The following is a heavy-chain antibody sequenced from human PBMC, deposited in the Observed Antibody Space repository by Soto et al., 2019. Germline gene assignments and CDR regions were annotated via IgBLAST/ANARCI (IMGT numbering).Heavy chain of an antibody. CDR3: AKAVGIAVAGTLNWFDP. J-gene: IGHJ5*02. D-gene: IGHD6-19*01. CDR2: ISYDGSNK. V-gene: IGHV3-30*18. Sequence: QVQLVESGGGVVQPGRSLRLSCAASGFTFNSYGMHWVRQAPGKGQEWVAVISYDGSNKYYADSVKGRFTISRDNSKNTLYLQMNSLRAEDTAVYYCAKAVGIAVAGTLNWFDPWGQGTLVTVSS. CDR1: GFTFNSYG.